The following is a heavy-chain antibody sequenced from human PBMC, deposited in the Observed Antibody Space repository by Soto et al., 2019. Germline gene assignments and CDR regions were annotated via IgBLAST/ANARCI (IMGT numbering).Heavy chain of an antibody. J-gene: IGHJ4*02. CDR3: ARHYHGFDY. D-gene: IGHD3-16*02. V-gene: IGHV5-51*01. CDR1: GYSFSTNW. CDR2: IYFGDSDT. Sequence: GESLKISCKGSGYSFSTNWIAWVRQMPGKGLEWVGVIYFGDSDTRYSPSFQGQVTISVDKSITTPYLQWSSLKASDTAMYYCARHYHGFDYWGQGTPVTVSS.